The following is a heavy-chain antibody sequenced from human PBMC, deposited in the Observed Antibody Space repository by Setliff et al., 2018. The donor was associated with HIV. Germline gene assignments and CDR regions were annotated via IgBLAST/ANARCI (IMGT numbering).Heavy chain of an antibody. J-gene: IGHJ4*02. V-gene: IGHV3-66*01. CDR3: ARVGVGATVFFDY. CDR2: IFSGGAI. Sequence: GGSLRLSCAVSVVPVSSNYMSWVRQAPGKGLEWVSGIFSGGAIFYADSVRGRFTISRDNAKNSLYLQMNSLRAEDTAVYYCARVGVGATVFFDYWGQGTLVTVSS. CDR1: VVPVSSNY. D-gene: IGHD1-26*01.